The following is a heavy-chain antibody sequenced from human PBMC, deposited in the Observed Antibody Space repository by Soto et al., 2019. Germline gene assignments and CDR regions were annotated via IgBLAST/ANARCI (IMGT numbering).Heavy chain of an antibody. CDR3: ARPYCSSTSCYTFYYYGMDV. CDR1: GGTFSSYA. J-gene: IGHJ6*02. D-gene: IGHD2-2*02. Sequence: QAQLVQSGAEVKKPGSSVKVSCKASGGTFSSYAISWVRQAPGQGLEWMGGIIPIFGTANYAQKFQGRVTITADESTSTAYMELSSLRSEDTAVYYCARPYCSSTSCYTFYYYGMDVWGQGTTVTVSS. CDR2: IIPIFGTA. V-gene: IGHV1-69*01.